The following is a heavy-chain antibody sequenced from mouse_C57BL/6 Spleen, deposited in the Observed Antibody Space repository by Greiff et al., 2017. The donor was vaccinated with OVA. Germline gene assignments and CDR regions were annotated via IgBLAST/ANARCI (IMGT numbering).Heavy chain of an antibody. J-gene: IGHJ1*03. CDR1: GYTFNDYY. D-gene: IGHD1-1*01. Sequence: EVQLQQSGPELVKPGASVKISCKASGYTFNDYYMNWVKQSHGKSLEWIGDINPNNGGTSYNQKFKGKATLTVDKSSSTAYLELRSLTSEDSAVYYCAKLITTVTYWYFDVWGTGTTVTVSS. V-gene: IGHV1-26*01. CDR2: INPNNGGT. CDR3: AKLITTVTYWYFDV.